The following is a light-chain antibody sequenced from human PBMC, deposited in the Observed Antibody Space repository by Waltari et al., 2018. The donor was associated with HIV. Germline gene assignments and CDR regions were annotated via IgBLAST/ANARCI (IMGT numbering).Light chain of an antibody. CDR2: AAS. V-gene: IGKV1-9*01. CDR1: QDISSY. J-gene: IGKJ2*01. Sequence: DIQLTQSPSLLPASVGDRVTITGRASQDISSYLAWYQQKPGKAPKLLIYAASTLQSGVPSRFSGSGSGTEFTLTISSLQPEDFATYYCQHLNSYPYTFGQGTKLEIK. CDR3: QHLNSYPYT.